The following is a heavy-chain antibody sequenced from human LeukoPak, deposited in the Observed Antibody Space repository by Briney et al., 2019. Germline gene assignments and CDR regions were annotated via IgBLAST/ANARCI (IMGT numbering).Heavy chain of an antibody. Sequence: SETLSLTCAVYGGSFSAYNWSSIRQPPGQGLEWIGEINHSESASDNPSLKSRVTISGDASKHQFSLNLSSVTAADTAVYYCATLQDYWLDVWGNGTTVTVSS. CDR2: INHSESA. CDR3: ATLQDYWLDV. V-gene: IGHV4-34*01. D-gene: IGHD2-8*02. J-gene: IGHJ6*04. CDR1: GGSFSAYN.